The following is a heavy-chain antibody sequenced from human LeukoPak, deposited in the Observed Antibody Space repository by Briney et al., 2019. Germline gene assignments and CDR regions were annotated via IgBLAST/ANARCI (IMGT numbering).Heavy chain of an antibody. CDR2: ISSNGGGT. CDR1: GFTFSSHA. Sequence: GGSLRLSCAASGFTFSSHAMHWVRQAPGKGLQYVSAISSNGGGTYYANSVKGRFTISRDNSKNTLYLQMGSLRVEDMAVYYCARAPGPSGGPEYWGQGTLVTVSA. V-gene: IGHV3-64*01. D-gene: IGHD2-15*01. CDR3: ARAPGPSGGPEY. J-gene: IGHJ4*02.